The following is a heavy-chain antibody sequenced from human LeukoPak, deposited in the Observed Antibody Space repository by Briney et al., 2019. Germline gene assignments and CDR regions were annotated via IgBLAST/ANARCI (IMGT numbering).Heavy chain of an antibody. CDR2: INWNGGST. J-gene: IGHJ4*02. CDR3: ARAPITSPFYFDY. V-gene: IGHV3-20*04. Sequence: GGSLRLSCTASGFAFDDHGMSWVRQVPGKGLEWVSGINWNGGSTGYADPLRGRFTISRDNAKNTLYLQMDSLRAEDTALYYCARAPITSPFYFDYWGQGTLVTVSS. D-gene: IGHD2-2*01. CDR1: GFAFDDHG.